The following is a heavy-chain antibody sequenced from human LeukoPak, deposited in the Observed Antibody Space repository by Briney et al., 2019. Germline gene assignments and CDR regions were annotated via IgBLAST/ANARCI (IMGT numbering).Heavy chain of an antibody. V-gene: IGHV3-48*04. D-gene: IGHD3-10*02. J-gene: IGHJ6*04. Sequence: GGSLRLSCAASGFTFSSCSMNWVRQAPGKGLEWVSYISSSGSTIYYADSVKGRSAISKDNAKNSLYLQMNSLRAEDTAVYYCAELGITMIGGVWGKGTTVTISS. CDR2: ISSSGSTI. CDR3: AELGITMIGGV. CDR1: GFTFSSCS.